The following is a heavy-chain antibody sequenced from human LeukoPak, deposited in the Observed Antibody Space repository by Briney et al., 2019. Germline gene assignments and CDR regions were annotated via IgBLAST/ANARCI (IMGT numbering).Heavy chain of an antibody. CDR1: GGSFSGYY. CDR3: ARGGGDYWGNWFDP. CDR2: INHSGST. J-gene: IGHJ5*02. V-gene: IGHV4-34*01. D-gene: IGHD4-17*01. Sequence: SETLSLTRAVYGGSFSGYYWSWIRQPPGKGLEWIGEINHSGSTNYNPSLKSRVTISVDTSKNQFSLKLSSVTAADTAVYYCARGGGDYWGNWFDPWGQGTLVTVSS.